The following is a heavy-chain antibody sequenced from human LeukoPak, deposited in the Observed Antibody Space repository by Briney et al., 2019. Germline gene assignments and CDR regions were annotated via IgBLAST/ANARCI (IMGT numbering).Heavy chain of an antibody. V-gene: IGHV1-69*04. Sequence: ASVKVSCKASGGTFSSYAISWVRQAPGQGLELMGRIIPILGIANYAQKFQGRVTITADKSTSTAYMELSSLRSEDTAVYYCARESSIAAAGTAIFDYWGQGTLVTVSS. CDR3: ARESSIAAAGTAIFDY. D-gene: IGHD6-13*01. CDR1: GGTFSSYA. CDR2: IIPILGIA. J-gene: IGHJ4*02.